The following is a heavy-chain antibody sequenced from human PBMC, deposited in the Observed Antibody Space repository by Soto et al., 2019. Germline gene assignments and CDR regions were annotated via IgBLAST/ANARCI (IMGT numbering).Heavy chain of an antibody. J-gene: IGHJ6*02. D-gene: IGHD2-2*01. V-gene: IGHV1-69*02. CDR1: GGTFSSYT. CDR3: ARGLVDCNSTSCYDYYYGMDV. CDR2: IIPILGIA. Sequence: SVKVSCKASGGTFSSYTISWVRQAPGQGLEWMGRIIPILGIANYAQKFQGRVTITADKSTSTAYMELSSLRSEDTAVYYCARGLVDCNSTSCYDYYYGMDVWG.